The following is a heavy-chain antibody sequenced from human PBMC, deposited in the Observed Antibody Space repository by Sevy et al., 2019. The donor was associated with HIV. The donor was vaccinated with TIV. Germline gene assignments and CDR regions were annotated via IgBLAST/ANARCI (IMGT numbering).Heavy chain of an antibody. CDR2: ISGSGGST. CDR3: AKQPAFPYYDFWGGYYTPHEVFDY. CDR1: GFTFSSYA. J-gene: IGHJ4*02. V-gene: IGHV3-23*01. Sequence: GGSLRLSCAASGFTFSSYAMSWVRQAPGKGLEWVSAISGSGGSTYYADSVKGRFTISRDNSKNTLYLQMNSLRAKDTAVYYCAKQPAFPYYDFWGGYYTPHEVFDYWGQGTLVTVSS. D-gene: IGHD3-3*01.